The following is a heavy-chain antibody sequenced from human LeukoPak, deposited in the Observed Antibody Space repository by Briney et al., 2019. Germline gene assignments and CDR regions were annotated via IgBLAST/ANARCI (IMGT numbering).Heavy chain of an antibody. CDR3: ARVGRDGHNYVMGY. CDR1: GGSISSSSYY. V-gene: IGHV4-39*07. Sequence: SETLSLTCTVSGGSISSSSYYWGWIRQPPGKGLEWIGSIYYSGSTYYNPSLKSRVTISVDTSKNQFSLKLSSVTAADTAVYYCARVGRDGHNYVMGYWGQGTLVTVSS. CDR2: IYYSGST. J-gene: IGHJ4*02. D-gene: IGHD5-24*01.